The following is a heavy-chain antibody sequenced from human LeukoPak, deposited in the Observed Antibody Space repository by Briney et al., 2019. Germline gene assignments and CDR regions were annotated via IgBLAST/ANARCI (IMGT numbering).Heavy chain of an antibody. J-gene: IGHJ4*02. CDR2: IYYSGST. V-gene: IGHV4-59*11. D-gene: IGHD6-13*01. CDR3: ARGRGNSSPYYFDY. CDR1: GGSISSHY. Sequence: PSETLSLTCTVSGGSISSHYWSWIRQPPGKGLEWIGYIYYSGSTNYNPSLKSRVTISVDTSKNQFSLKLSSVTAADTAVYYCARGRGNSSPYYFDYWGQGTLVSVSS.